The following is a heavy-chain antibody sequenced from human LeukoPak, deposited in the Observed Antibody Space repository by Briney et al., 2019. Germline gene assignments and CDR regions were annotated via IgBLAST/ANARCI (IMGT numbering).Heavy chain of an antibody. CDR2: IYSGGET. Sequence: PSETLSLTCTVSGDSISSSHYYWGWIRQSPGKGLEWIGSIYSGGETHYNPSLNSRVTIFLDTSKDRFSLNLISVTATDTAVYYCVRDYSNFVQGDWGQGTLVTVSS. J-gene: IGHJ4*02. D-gene: IGHD4-11*01. V-gene: IGHV4-39*02. CDR1: GDSISSSHYY. CDR3: VRDYSNFVQGD.